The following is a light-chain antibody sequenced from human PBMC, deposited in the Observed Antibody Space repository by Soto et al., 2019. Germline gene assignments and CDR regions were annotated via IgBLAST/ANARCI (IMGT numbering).Light chain of an antibody. Sequence: DIKLNQSPSFLSASVGDRVTITCRASQDISDYLAWYQQKPGKAPNLLIYEASTLQSGVPSRFSGSGSGTEFTLSVSSLQPEDFATYYCLQLDSYPRTFGQGTKVDIK. J-gene: IGKJ1*01. CDR1: QDISDY. CDR3: LQLDSYPRT. CDR2: EAS. V-gene: IGKV1-9*01.